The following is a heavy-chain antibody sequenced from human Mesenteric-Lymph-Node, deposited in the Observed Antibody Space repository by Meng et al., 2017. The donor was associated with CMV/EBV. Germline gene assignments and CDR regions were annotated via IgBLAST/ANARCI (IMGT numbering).Heavy chain of an antibody. CDR1: GGSFSGYY. CDR2: INHSGST. CDR3: ARAPSFANYYYYYGMDV. V-gene: IGHV4-34*01. D-gene: IGHD3-16*01. J-gene: IGHJ6*02. Sequence: SETLSLTCAVYGGSFSGYYWSWIRQPPGKGLEWIGEINHSGSTNYNPSLKSRVTLSVDTSQNQFSLKLTSVTDADTAVYYCARAPSFANYYYYYGMDVWGQGTTVTVSS.